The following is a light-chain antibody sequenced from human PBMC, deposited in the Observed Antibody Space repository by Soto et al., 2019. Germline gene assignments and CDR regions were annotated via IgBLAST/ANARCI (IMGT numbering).Light chain of an antibody. CDR2: GAS. V-gene: IGKV3-20*01. CDR1: QSVTSSY. Sequence: EIVLTQSPGTLSLSPGERATLSCRASQSVTSSYLAWYQQKPGQAPRLLIYGASSRATGIPDRFSGSGSGTDFTLTISRLGPEGFAVYYCQQYGSSPAFGGGTKVEIK. J-gene: IGKJ4*01. CDR3: QQYGSSPA.